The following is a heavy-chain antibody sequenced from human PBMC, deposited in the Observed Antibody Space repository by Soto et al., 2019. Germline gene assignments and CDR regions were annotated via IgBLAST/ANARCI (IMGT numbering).Heavy chain of an antibody. CDR1: GGSISSGDYY. D-gene: IGHD1-1*01. Sequence: QVQLQESGPGLEKPSQTLSLTCTVSGGSISSGDYYWSWIRQPPGKGLEWIGYIYYSGSTYYNPSLKSRVTISVDTSKNQFSLKLSSVTAADTAVYYCARYGCEMATTTAFDYWGQGTLVTVSS. CDR3: ARYGCEMATTTAFDY. CDR2: IYYSGST. J-gene: IGHJ4*02. V-gene: IGHV4-30-4*01.